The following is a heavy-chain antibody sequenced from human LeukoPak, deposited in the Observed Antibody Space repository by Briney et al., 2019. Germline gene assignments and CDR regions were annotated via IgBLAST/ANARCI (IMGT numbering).Heavy chain of an antibody. CDR1: GFTFSSYA. Sequence: GGSLRLSCAASGFTFSSYAMSWVRQAPGKGLEWVSAISGSGGSTYYADSVKGRFTISRDNSKNTLYPQMNSLRAEDTAVYYCAKSWDWLLSLLDYWGQGTLVTVSS. CDR3: AKSWDWLLSLLDY. D-gene: IGHD3/OR15-3a*01. V-gene: IGHV3-23*01. CDR2: ISGSGGST. J-gene: IGHJ4*02.